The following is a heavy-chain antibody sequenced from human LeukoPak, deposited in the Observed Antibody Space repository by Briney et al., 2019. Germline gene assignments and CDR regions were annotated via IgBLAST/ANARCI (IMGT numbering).Heavy chain of an antibody. Sequence: LGESLKISCKGSGYSFTSYWIGWGRQMPGKGLEWMGIIYPGDSDTRYSPSFQGQVTISADKSISTAYLQSSSLKASDTAMYYCARGKLSGYCSSTSCYGDAFDIWGQGTMVTVSS. CDR3: ARGKLSGYCSSTSCYGDAFDI. J-gene: IGHJ3*02. D-gene: IGHD2-2*01. CDR1: GYSFTSYW. V-gene: IGHV5-51*01. CDR2: IYPGDSDT.